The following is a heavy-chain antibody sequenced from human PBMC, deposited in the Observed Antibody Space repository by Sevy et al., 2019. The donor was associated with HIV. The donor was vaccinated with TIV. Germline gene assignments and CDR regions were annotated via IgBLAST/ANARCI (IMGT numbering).Heavy chain of an antibody. J-gene: IGHJ4*02. D-gene: IGHD3-22*01. Sequence: SETLSLTCTVSGGSISSGSYYWSWIRQPPGKGLEWIGYIYYSGSTNYNPSLKSRVTISVDMSKNQFSLKLSSVTAADTAVYYCARGQYYDSSVYYYGGYYFDYWGQGTLVTVSS. CDR2: IYYSGST. CDR3: ARGQYYDSSVYYYGGYYFDY. CDR1: GGSISSGSYY. V-gene: IGHV4-61*01.